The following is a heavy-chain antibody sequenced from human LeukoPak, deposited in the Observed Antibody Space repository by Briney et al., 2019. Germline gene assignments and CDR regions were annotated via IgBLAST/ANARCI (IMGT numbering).Heavy chain of an antibody. J-gene: IGHJ4*02. V-gene: IGHV4-61*02. CDR1: GDSISSESYY. CDR3: ARGDFWSGHGDY. CDR2: IYTSGST. Sequence: SQTLSLTCTVSGDSISSESYYWSWIRQPAGKGLEWIGRIYTSGSTNYNPSLKSRVTISVHTSKNQFSLKLTSVTAADTAVYYCARGDFWSGHGDYWGQGTLVTVSS. D-gene: IGHD3-3*01.